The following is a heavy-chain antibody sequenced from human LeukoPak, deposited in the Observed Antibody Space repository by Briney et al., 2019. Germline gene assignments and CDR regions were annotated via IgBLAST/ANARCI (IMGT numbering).Heavy chain of an antibody. CDR2: VSYSGRT. J-gene: IGHJ4*02. Sequence: SETLSLTCTVSGPSISNYYWSWIRQPPGKGLECIGYVSYSGRTNHNPSLKSRATISADTSKNQFSLKLTSVTPADTAVYYCARHERGAENLDYWGQGTLVTVSS. CDR1: GPSISNYY. CDR3: ARHERGAENLDY. V-gene: IGHV4-59*08. D-gene: IGHD1-1*01.